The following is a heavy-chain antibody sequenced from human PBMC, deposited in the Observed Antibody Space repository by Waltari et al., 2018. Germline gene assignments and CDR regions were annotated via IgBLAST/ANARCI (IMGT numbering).Heavy chain of an antibody. CDR3: ARDPPSYYDFWSGYYHFDY. Sequence: QVQLQESGPGLVKPSETLSLPCTVPGYSISSGYYWGWIRQPPGQELEWIGSIYHRGSTYYNPSLKSRVTISVDTSKNQFSLKLSSVTAADTAVYYCARDPPSYYDFWSGYYHFDYWGQGTLVTVSS. D-gene: IGHD3-3*01. CDR1: GYSISSGYY. V-gene: IGHV4-38-2*02. J-gene: IGHJ4*02. CDR2: IYHRGST.